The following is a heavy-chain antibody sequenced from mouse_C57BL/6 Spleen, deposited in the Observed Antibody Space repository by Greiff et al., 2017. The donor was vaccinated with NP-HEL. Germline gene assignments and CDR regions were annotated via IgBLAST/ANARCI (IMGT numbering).Heavy chain of an antibody. V-gene: IGHV5-17*01. CDR3: ARGDYYGSSSFAY. CDR1: GFTFSDYG. Sequence: EVQRVESGGGLVKPGGSLKLSCAASGFTFSDYGMHWVRQAPEKGLEWVAYLSSGRSTIYYADTVKGRFTLSRDNAKTTLFLQMTSLRSEDTVMYYCARGDYYGSSSFAYWGQGTLVTVSA. D-gene: IGHD1-1*01. J-gene: IGHJ3*01. CDR2: LSSGRSTI.